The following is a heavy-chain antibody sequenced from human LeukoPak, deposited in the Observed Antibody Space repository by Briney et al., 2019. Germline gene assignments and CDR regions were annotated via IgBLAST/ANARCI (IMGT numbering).Heavy chain of an antibody. CDR2: ISGSGDRT. J-gene: IGHJ4*02. CDR1: GFTFSSFA. V-gene: IGHV3-23*01. D-gene: IGHD2-2*01. CDR3: AKGLYCTSTKCYFFGY. Sequence: GGSLRLSCAASGFTFSSFAMSYVRQAPGKGLEWVAGISGSGDRTYYADAVKGRFTISRDNSKNTLNLQMNSLRAEDTAVYYCAKGLYCTSTKCYFFGYWGQGTLVTVSP.